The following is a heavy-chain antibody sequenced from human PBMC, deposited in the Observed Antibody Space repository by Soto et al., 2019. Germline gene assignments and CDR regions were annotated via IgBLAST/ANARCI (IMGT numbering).Heavy chain of an antibody. CDR3: ARVVAQGTHFDH. D-gene: IGHD5-12*01. J-gene: IGHJ4*02. V-gene: IGHV3-48*03. CDR1: GFTFSSYE. CDR2: ISSSDSTI. Sequence: GGSLRLSCTASGFTFSSYEMNWVCQAPGKGMEWVSYISSSDSTISYAGSVKGRFTISRDNAKNSLFLHMNSLIAEDTAVYYCARVVAQGTHFDHWGQGTLVTVSS.